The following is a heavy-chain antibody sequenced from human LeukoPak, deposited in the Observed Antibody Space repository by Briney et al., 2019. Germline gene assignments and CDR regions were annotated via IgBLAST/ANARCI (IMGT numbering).Heavy chain of an antibody. D-gene: IGHD1-26*01. Sequence: PSETLSLTCAVYGGSFSGYYWSWIRQPPGKGLEWIGEINHSGSTNYNPSLKSRVTISVDTSKNQFSLKLSSVTAADTAVYYCASTSEYSGEVYMDVWGKGTTVTVSS. V-gene: IGHV4-34*01. CDR1: GGSFSGYY. CDR3: ASTSEYSGEVYMDV. J-gene: IGHJ6*03. CDR2: INHSGST.